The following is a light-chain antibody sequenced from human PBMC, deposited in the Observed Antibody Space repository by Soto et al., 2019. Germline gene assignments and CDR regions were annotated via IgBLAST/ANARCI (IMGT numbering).Light chain of an antibody. CDR2: EVS. Sequence: QSALTQPPSVSGSPRQSVAISCTGTSSDVGSYNRVSWYQQPPGAAPKLMIYEVSNRPSGVPDSFSGSKSGNTASLTISGLQAEDEADYYCNSYTGSSTYVFGTGTKVTVL. CDR1: SSDVGSYNR. V-gene: IGLV2-18*02. CDR3: NSYTGSSTYV. J-gene: IGLJ1*01.